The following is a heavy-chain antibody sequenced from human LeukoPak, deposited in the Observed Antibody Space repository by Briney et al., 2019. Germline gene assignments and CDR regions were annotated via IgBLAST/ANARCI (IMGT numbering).Heavy chain of an antibody. D-gene: IGHD3-3*01. Sequence: PSETLSLTCTVSGGSISSSSYYWGWIRQPPGKGLEWIGSIYYSGSTYYNPSLKSRVTMSVDTSKNQFSLKLSSVTAADTAVYYCARVAYDFWSGYFDYYYYYMDVWGKGTTVTVSS. J-gene: IGHJ6*03. CDR2: IYYSGST. V-gene: IGHV4-39*07. CDR1: GGSISSSSYY. CDR3: ARVAYDFWSGYFDYYYYYMDV.